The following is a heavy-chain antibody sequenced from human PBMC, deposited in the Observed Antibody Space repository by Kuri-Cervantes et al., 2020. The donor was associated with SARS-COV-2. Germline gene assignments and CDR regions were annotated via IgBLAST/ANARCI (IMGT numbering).Heavy chain of an antibody. CDR3: ARESVITNWFDP. CDR1: GFTFSSYA. J-gene: IGHJ5*02. D-gene: IGHD3-22*01. CDR2: ISYDGSNK. V-gene: IGHV3-30-3*01. Sequence: GGSLRLSCAASGFTFSSYAMHWVRQAPGKGLEWVAVISYDGSNKYYADSVKGRFTISRDNSKNTLYLQMNSLRAEDTAVYYCARESVITNWFDPWGQGTLVTVSS.